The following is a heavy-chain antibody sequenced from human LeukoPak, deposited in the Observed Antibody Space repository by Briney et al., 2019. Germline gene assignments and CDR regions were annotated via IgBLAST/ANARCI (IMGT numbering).Heavy chain of an antibody. Sequence: PGGSLRLSCAASGFTFSSYGMHWVRQAPGEGLEWVAYIYSDAINTKYADSVKGRFTVSRDNSKNTLYLQMNSLRAEDTAVYYCARGPYEVFVVVPAAMSDYYYYGMDVWGQGTTVTVSS. CDR2: IYSDAINT. D-gene: IGHD2-2*01. V-gene: IGHV3-30*19. CDR3: ARGPYEVFVVVPAAMSDYYYYGMDV. CDR1: GFTFSSYG. J-gene: IGHJ6*02.